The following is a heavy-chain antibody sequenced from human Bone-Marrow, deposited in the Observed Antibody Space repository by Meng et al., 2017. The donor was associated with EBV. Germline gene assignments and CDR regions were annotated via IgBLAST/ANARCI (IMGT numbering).Heavy chain of an antibody. V-gene: IGHV1-69*12. J-gene: IGHJ4*02. CDR3: ASESGRGYTPDY. CDR1: GGPFRNYA. CDR2: FLPTLGAP. Sequence: QVQFVQSAAEVKKPGASVKVSCKTSGGPFRNYAISWVRQAPGQGLEWLGGFLPTLGAPNYAQKFHGGVTITADESTSTHYMDLSSLRSEDTAVYYCASESGRGYTPDYWGQGTLVTVSS. D-gene: IGHD3-10*01.